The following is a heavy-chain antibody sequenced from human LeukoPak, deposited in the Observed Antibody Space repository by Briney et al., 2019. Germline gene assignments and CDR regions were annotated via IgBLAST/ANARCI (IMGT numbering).Heavy chain of an antibody. Sequence: GGSLRLSCAASGFTFSSYGMHWVRQAPGKGLEWVAVIWYDGSNKYYADSVKGRFTISRDNSKNTLYLQMNSLRAEDTAVYYCARECYDFRSGYYTGYYYYMDVWGKGTTVTVSS. CDR1: GFTFSSYG. D-gene: IGHD3-3*01. CDR2: IWYDGSNK. J-gene: IGHJ6*03. CDR3: ARECYDFRSGYYTGYYYYMDV. V-gene: IGHV3-33*01.